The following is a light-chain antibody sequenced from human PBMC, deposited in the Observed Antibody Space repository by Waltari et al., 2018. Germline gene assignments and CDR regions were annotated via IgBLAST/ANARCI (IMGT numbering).Light chain of an antibody. CDR2: GAS. V-gene: IGKV3-15*01. CDR1: QSVSRS. Sequence: ACRANQSVSRSLAWYQQKPQHAPKLLIFGASSRATGIPDTFSGSGSGTEFTLTISSLEPEDVAVYYCLQRGNWPYSFGQGTKVEIK. CDR3: LQRGNWPYS. J-gene: IGKJ2*03.